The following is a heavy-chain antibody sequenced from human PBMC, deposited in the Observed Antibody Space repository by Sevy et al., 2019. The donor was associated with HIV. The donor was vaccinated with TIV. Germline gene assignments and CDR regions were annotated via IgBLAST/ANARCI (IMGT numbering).Heavy chain of an antibody. Sequence: GGSLRLSCAASGFTFSNYAMNWVRQTPGKGLEWVANIKQDGSEKYYVDSVKGRFTISRDNAKNSLFLQMNSLRSEDTAVYYCARVRIWFFDYWGQGTLVTVSS. V-gene: IGHV3-7*01. CDR3: ARVRIWFFDY. J-gene: IGHJ4*02. D-gene: IGHD3-9*01. CDR1: GFTFSNYA. CDR2: IKQDGSEK.